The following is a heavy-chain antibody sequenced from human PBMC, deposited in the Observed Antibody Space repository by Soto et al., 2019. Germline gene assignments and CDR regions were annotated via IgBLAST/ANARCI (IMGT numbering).Heavy chain of an antibody. Sequence: QVQLQESGPGLVKPSGTLSLTCAVSGVSITSTNWWSWVRQSPGKGLEWIGQIYHSGNTNYNPSLIRRVSMSLDRANNRFSLNFTSVTAADTAMYYCERRSVADMPWFDPWGQGTLVTVSS. D-gene: IGHD2-2*01. CDR3: ERRSVADMPWFDP. J-gene: IGHJ5*02. CDR1: GVSITSTNW. CDR2: IYHSGNT. V-gene: IGHV4-4*02.